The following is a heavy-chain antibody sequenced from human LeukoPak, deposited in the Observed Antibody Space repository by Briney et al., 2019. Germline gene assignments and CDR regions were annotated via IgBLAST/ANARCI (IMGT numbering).Heavy chain of an antibody. Sequence: PGGSLRLSCAASGFTFSMYWMNWVRQSPGKGLEWVADIKQDGSEKYYVDSVKGRFTISRDNAKNSLYLQMDSLRGEDTAVYYCASGRKSYYYGMDVWGKGTTVTVSS. CDR3: ASGRKSYYYGMDV. CDR1: GFTFSMYW. V-gene: IGHV3-7*03. J-gene: IGHJ6*04. D-gene: IGHD3/OR15-3a*01. CDR2: IKQDGSEK.